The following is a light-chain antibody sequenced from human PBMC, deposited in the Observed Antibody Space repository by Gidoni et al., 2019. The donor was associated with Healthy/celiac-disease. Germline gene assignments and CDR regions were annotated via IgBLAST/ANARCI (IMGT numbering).Light chain of an antibody. J-gene: IGLJ1*01. Sequence: QSALPQPASVSGSPGQSITISCTGTSSDVGGYNYVSLYQQHPGKAPNLMIYDVSNRPSGVSNRFSGSKSGNTASLTISGLQAEDEADYYCSSYTSSSTYVFGTGTKITVL. CDR1: SSDVGGYNY. CDR2: DVS. V-gene: IGLV2-14*01. CDR3: SSYTSSSTYV.